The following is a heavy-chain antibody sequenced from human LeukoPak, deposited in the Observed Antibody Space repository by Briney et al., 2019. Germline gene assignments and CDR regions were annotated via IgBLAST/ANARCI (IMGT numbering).Heavy chain of an antibody. J-gene: IGHJ5*02. CDR2: ISWNSGSI. CDR1: GFTFDDYA. D-gene: IGHD3-10*01. Sequence: GRSLRLSCAASGFTFDDYAMHWVRQAPGKGLEWVSGISWNSGSIGYADSVKGRFTISRDNAKNSLYLQMNSLRAEDTALYYCAKGDNMVPWGQGTLVTVSS. V-gene: IGHV3-9*01. CDR3: AKGDNMVP.